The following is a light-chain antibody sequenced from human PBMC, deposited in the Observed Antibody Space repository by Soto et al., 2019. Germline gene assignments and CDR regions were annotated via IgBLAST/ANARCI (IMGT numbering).Light chain of an antibody. CDR3: QQYRSWPRT. CDR1: QNVLSD. Sequence: EILLTQSPATLSVSPGETATLSCRASQNVLSDLAWYQQKPGQAPRLLVYGATTRATDAPAKFRGSGSGTEFSLTISNLQSEDFATHYCQQYRSWPRTFGQGSKVEI. CDR2: GAT. J-gene: IGKJ1*01. V-gene: IGKV3-15*01.